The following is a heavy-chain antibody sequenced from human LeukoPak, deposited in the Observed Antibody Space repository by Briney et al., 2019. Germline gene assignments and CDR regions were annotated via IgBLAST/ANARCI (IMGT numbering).Heavy chain of an antibody. V-gene: IGHV4-59*12. J-gene: IGHJ5*02. CDR2: IYYSGST. CDR3: ARAGITIFGVVAYNWFDP. CDR1: GGSISSYY. D-gene: IGHD3-3*01. Sequence: SETLSLTCTVSGGSISSYYWSWIRQPPGKGLEWIGYIYYSGSTYYNPSLKSRVTISVDTSKNQFSLKLSSVTAADTAVYYCARAGITIFGVVAYNWFDPWAREPWSPSPQ.